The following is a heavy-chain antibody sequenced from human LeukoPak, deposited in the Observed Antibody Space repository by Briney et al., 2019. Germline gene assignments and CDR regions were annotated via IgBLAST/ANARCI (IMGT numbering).Heavy chain of an antibody. J-gene: IGHJ4*02. Sequence: GGSLRLSCAASGFTFSSYWMTWVRQAPGKGLEWVANIKRDGSEKHYVDSVKGRFTISRDNAKNSMFLQMNSLRAEDTAFYYCAKDNRRHYTSGPNPDSLHWGQGALVTVSS. CDR1: GFTFSSYW. D-gene: IGHD6-19*01. CDR2: IKRDGSEK. CDR3: AKDNRRHYTSGPNPDSLH. V-gene: IGHV3-7*03.